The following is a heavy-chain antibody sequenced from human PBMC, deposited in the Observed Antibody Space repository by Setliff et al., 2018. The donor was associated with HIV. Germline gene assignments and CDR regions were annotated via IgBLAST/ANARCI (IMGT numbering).Heavy chain of an antibody. CDR3: AKSTPSIGYISDH. D-gene: IGHD5-12*01. CDR1: GASISSYY. CDR2: ISPTGNT. J-gene: IGHJ4*02. Sequence: KASETLSLTCSVSGASISSYYWSWIRQPPGKGLEWIGYISPTGNTNSNPSLKRRVTISTDTPKNQISLNVRSVTAADTAVYFCAKSTPSIGYISDHWGQGTLVTVSS. V-gene: IGHV4-59*03.